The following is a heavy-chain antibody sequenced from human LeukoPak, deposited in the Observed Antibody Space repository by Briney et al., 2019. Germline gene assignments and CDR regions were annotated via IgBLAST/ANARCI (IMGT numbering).Heavy chain of an antibody. V-gene: IGHV4-4*07. CDR1: GGSISTYY. CDR3: ARSSEGRYYYDSSGYSYYYYYMDV. J-gene: IGHJ6*03. Sequence: SETLSLTCIVSGGSISTYYCSWIRQPAGKGLEWIGRIYTTGSTNYNASLKSRVTISVDTSKNQFSLKLSSVTAADTAVYYCARSSEGRYYYDSSGYSYYYYYMDVWGKGTTVTISS. D-gene: IGHD3-22*01. CDR2: IYTTGST.